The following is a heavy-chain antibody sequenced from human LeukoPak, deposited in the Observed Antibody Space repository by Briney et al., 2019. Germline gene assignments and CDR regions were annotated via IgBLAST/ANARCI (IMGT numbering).Heavy chain of an antibody. CDR3: ARDSTSRITIFGVALSLDY. CDR1: GGTFSSYA. CDR2: ISAYNGNT. V-gene: IGHV1-18*01. J-gene: IGHJ4*02. Sequence: ASVKVSCKASGGTFSSYAISWVRQAPGQGLEWMGWISAYNGNTNYAQKLQGRVTMTTDTSTSTAYMELRSLRSDDTAVYYCARDSTSRITIFGVALSLDYWGQGTLVTVSS. D-gene: IGHD3-3*01.